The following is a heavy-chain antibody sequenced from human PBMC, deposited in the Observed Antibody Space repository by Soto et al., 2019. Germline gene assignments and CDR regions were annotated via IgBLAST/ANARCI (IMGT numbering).Heavy chain of an antibody. Sequence: QVQLVQSGAEVKKPRSSVKVSCKASAGTFSSYAISWVRQAPGHGLEWMGGIIPIFGTANYAQKFQGRVTITADESTSTEYMELSSLGSEHTAVYYCASAPNGGRNAYYYYGMDVWGQGTTVTVSS. D-gene: IGHD7-27*01. CDR3: ASAPNGGRNAYYYYGMDV. CDR1: AGTFSSYA. J-gene: IGHJ6*02. CDR2: IIPIFGTA. V-gene: IGHV1-69*01.